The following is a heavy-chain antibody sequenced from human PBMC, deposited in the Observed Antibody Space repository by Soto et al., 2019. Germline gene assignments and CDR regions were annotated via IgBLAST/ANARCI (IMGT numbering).Heavy chain of an antibody. D-gene: IGHD1-1*01. Sequence: QVRLQQWGAGLLKPSDTLSLTGAVYGASFSDSYWNWIRQPPGKGLEWIGEINHSGSTIYNTSLESRVTISLDTSRKQFTLKMRSATAADTAVYYCASEVPSRYFDLWGRGTPVTVSS. CDR1: GASFSDSY. J-gene: IGHJ2*01. V-gene: IGHV4-34*01. CDR2: INHSGST. CDR3: ASEVPSRYFDL.